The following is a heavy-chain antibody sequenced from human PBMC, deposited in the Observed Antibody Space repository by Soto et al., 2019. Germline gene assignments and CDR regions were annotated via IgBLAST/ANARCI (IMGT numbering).Heavy chain of an antibody. CDR2: ISSNSVYI. Sequence: TGGSLRLSCAASGFTFRSFTMNWVRQAPGKGLEWVSTISSNSVYIYYTDALRGRFTISRDNAKNSLHLQMNSLRAEDTAVYYCTRDASRDSSARGWFDPWGPGTLVTVSS. CDR3: TRDASRDSSARGWFDP. CDR1: GFTFRSFT. D-gene: IGHD6-13*01. V-gene: IGHV3-21*01. J-gene: IGHJ5*02.